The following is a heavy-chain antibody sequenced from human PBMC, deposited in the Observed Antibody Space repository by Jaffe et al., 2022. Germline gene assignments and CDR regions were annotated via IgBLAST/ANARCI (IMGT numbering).Heavy chain of an antibody. D-gene: IGHD6-13*01. J-gene: IGHJ4*02. CDR3: ARAPRGIAAAGYYFDY. CDR1: GFTFSSYS. CDR2: ISSSSSTI. Sequence: EVQLVESGGGLVQPGGSLRLSCAASGFTFSSYSMNWVRQAPGKGLEWVSYISSSSSTIYYADSVKGRFTISRDNAKNSLYLQMNSLRAEDTAVYYCARAPRGIAAAGYYFDYWGQGTLVTVSS. V-gene: IGHV3-48*01.